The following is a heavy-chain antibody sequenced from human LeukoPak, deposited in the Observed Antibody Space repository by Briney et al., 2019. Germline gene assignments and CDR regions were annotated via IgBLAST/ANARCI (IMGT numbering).Heavy chain of an antibody. CDR1: GYTFTSYG. Sequence: ASVKVSCKASGYTFTSYGISWVRQAPGQGLEWMGWISAYNSNTNYAQKLQGRVTMTTDTSTSTAYMELRSLRSDDTAVYYCARSEYYYDSSGYSYYYYGMDVWGQGTTVTVSS. D-gene: IGHD3-22*01. V-gene: IGHV1-18*01. CDR2: ISAYNSNT. J-gene: IGHJ6*02. CDR3: ARSEYYYDSSGYSYYYYGMDV.